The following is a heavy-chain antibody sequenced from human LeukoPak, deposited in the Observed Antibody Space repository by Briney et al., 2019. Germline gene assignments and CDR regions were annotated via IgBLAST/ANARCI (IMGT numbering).Heavy chain of an antibody. J-gene: IGHJ5*02. CDR2: INHSGST. V-gene: IGHV4-34*01. D-gene: IGHD6-19*01. Sequence: SETLSLTCAVYGGSFSGYYWTWIRQPPGKGLEWIGVINHSGSTNYNPSLKSRVIISVDTSKNQFSLKLSSVTAADTAVYYCARRLRLPDTYSSGRNNWFDPWGQGTLVTVSS. CDR3: ARRLRLPDTYSSGRNNWFDP. CDR1: GGSFSGYY.